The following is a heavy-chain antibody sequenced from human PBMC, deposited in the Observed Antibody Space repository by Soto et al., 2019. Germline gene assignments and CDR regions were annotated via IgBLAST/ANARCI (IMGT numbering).Heavy chain of an antibody. Sequence: GGSLRLSCAASGFTFSSYAMSWVRQAPGKGLEWVSAISGSGGSTYYADSVKGRFTISRDNSKNTLYLQMNSLRAEDTAVYYCAKGHCSSTSCHSEYYYYYGMDVWGQGTTVTVSS. V-gene: IGHV3-23*01. J-gene: IGHJ6*02. CDR3: AKGHCSSTSCHSEYYYYYGMDV. D-gene: IGHD2-2*01. CDR1: GFTFSSYA. CDR2: ISGSGGST.